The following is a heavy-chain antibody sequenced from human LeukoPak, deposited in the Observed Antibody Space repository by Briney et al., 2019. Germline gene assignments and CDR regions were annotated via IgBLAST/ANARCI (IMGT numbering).Heavy chain of an antibody. D-gene: IGHD2-2*01. V-gene: IGHV3-23*01. J-gene: IGHJ4*02. CDR3: AKDRCLTTTCYVDY. CDR2: ISGSGGST. Sequence: GGSLRLSCAASGFTFSTYTMNWVRQAPGKGLEWVSAISGSGGSTYYADSVRGRFTISRDNSKNTLYLQMSSLRADDTAVYYCAKDRCLTTTCYVDYWGQGTLVTVSS. CDR1: GFTFSTYT.